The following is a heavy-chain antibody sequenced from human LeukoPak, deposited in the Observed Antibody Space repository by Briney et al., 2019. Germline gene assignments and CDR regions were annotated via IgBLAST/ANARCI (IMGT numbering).Heavy chain of an antibody. Sequence: SVKVSCKASGGTFSSYAISWVRQAPGQGLEWMGRIIPILGITNYAQKFQGRVTITADKSTSTAYMELSSLRSEDTAMYYCARGLGCSSTSCSYDAFDMWGQGTMVTVSS. D-gene: IGHD2-2*01. J-gene: IGHJ3*02. CDR1: GGTFSSYA. CDR2: IIPILGIT. V-gene: IGHV1-69*04. CDR3: ARGLGCSSTSCSYDAFDM.